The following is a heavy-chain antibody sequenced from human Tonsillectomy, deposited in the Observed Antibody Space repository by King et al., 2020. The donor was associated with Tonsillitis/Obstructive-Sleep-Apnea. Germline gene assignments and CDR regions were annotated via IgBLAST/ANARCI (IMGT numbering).Heavy chain of an antibody. CDR2: IKEDGSEK. V-gene: IGHV3-7*03. J-gene: IGHJ3*02. CDR3: ARVWDYYESSGYRAFDI. Sequence: VQLVESGGGLVQPGGSLRLSCAASGFTFSSFWMTWVRQAPGKGLEWVANIKEDGSEKYYVDSVKGRFTISRDNAKNSLYLQMNSLRAEDTAVYYCARVWDYYESSGYRAFDIWGQGTMVTVSS. D-gene: IGHD3-22*01. CDR1: GFTFSSFW.